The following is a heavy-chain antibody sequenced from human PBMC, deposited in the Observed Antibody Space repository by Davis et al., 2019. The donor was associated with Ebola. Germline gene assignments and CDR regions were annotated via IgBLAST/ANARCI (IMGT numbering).Heavy chain of an antibody. Sequence: PGGSLRLSCAASGFAFSSSAMHWVRQAPGKGLEWVSAIRGIGGSTYYADSVKGRFTISRDNSKNTLFLQMNSLRADDTAVYYCAKKYSSGLFPLDYWGQGTLVTVSS. J-gene: IGHJ4*02. V-gene: IGHV3-23*01. D-gene: IGHD6-19*01. CDR2: IRGIGGST. CDR1: GFAFSSSA. CDR3: AKKYSSGLFPLDY.